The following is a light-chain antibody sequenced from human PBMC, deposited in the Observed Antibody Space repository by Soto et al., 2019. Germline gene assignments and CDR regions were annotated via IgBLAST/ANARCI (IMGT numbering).Light chain of an antibody. V-gene: IGLV1-44*01. J-gene: IGLJ1*01. Sequence: QSVLTQPPSASGTPGQRVTISCSGSSSNIGRNSINWYQQLPGTAPKLLIQRNNQRPSGVPDRFSGSKSGTTGSLAISGLQSEDEADYYCAAWDGSLSGFVFGIGTKVTVL. CDR2: RNN. CDR3: AAWDGSLSGFV. CDR1: SSNIGRNS.